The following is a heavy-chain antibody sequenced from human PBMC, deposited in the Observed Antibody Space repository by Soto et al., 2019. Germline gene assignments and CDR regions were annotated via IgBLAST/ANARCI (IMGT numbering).Heavy chain of an antibody. J-gene: IGHJ6*02. CDR2: INHSGST. CDR3: AGTLGYCSGGSCYSYYYGMDV. CDR1: GGSFSGYY. D-gene: IGHD2-15*01. Sequence: SETLSLTCAVYGGSFSGYYWSWIRQPPGKGLEWIGEINHSGSTNYNPSLKSRATISVDTSKNQFSLKLSSVTAADTAVYYCAGTLGYCSGGSCYSYYYGMDVWGQGTTVTVSS. V-gene: IGHV4-34*01.